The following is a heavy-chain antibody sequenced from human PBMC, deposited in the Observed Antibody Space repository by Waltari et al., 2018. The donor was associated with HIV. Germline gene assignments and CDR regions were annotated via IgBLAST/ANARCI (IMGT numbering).Heavy chain of an antibody. CDR3: ARDDYGMDV. Sequence: EVQLVESGGGLVQPGGSLRLPCAASGFTFSSYTWNWVRQAPGKGLEWVSYISSSSTIYYADSVKGRFTISRDNAKNSLYLQMNSLRAEDTAVYYCARDDYGMDVWGQGTTVAVSS. J-gene: IGHJ6*02. V-gene: IGHV3-48*04. CDR2: ISSSSTI. CDR1: GFTFSSYT.